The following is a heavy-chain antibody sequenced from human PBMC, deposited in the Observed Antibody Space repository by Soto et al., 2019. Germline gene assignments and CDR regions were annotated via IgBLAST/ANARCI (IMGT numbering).Heavy chain of an antibody. Sequence: GASVKVSCKASGYTFTSYAMHWVRQAPGQRLEWMGWINAGNGNTKYSQKFQGRVTITRDTSASTAYMELSSLRSEDTAVYYCAGPLGPYSGSKGVCVDPWGQGALVTVSS. CDR1: GYTFTSYA. CDR2: INAGNGNT. V-gene: IGHV1-3*01. J-gene: IGHJ5*02. CDR3: AGPLGPYSGSKGVCVDP. D-gene: IGHD6-13*01.